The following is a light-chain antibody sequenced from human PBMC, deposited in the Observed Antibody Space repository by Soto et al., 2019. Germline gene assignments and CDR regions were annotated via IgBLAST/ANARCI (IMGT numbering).Light chain of an antibody. CDR1: SSDVGGYNY. V-gene: IGLV2-8*01. CDR3: SPYAGSNSAVV. CDR2: EVS. Sequence: QSALTQPPSASGSPGQSVTISCTGTSSDVGGYNYVSWYQQHPGKAPKLMIYEVSKRPSGVPDRFSGSKSGNTASLTVSGLQDEDEADYYCSPYAGSNSAVVFGGGTKLTVL. J-gene: IGLJ2*01.